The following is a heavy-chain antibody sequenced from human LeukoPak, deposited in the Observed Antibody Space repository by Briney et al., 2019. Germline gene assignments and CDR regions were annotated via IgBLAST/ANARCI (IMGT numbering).Heavy chain of an antibody. J-gene: IGHJ3*02. V-gene: IGHV3-53*01. CDR1: GLTVSSNY. CDR3: ARWGDYVWGSYRYGDHDAFDI. CDR2: IYSGGST. D-gene: IGHD3-16*02. Sequence: GGSLRLSCAASGLTVSSNYMSWVRQAPGKGLAWASVIYSGGSTYYADSVKGRFTISRDNSKNTLYLQMNSLRAEDTAVYYCARWGDYVWGSYRYGDHDAFDIWGQGTMVTVSS.